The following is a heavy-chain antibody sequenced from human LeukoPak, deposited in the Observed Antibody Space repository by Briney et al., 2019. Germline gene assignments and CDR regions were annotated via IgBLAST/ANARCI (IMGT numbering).Heavy chain of an antibody. CDR2: ISGGST. CDR1: GFTVRSND. D-gene: IGHD4-11*01. Sequence: PGGSLRLSCAASGFTVRSNDTSWVRQAPGKGLEGVSSISGGSTYYADSVKGRFTISRDNAKNSLYLQMNSLRAEDTALYYCARGGHDYIDYNWFDPWGQGTLVTVSS. V-gene: IGHV3-21*04. J-gene: IGHJ5*02. CDR3: ARGGHDYIDYNWFDP.